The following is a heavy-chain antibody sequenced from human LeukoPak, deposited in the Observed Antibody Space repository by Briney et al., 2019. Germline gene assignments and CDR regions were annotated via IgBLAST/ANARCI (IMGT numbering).Heavy chain of an antibody. CDR2: IYYSGST. V-gene: IGHV4-39*07. Sequence: SETLSLTCTVSGGSISSSSYYWGWIRQPPGKGLEWIGSIYYSGSTYYNPSLKSRVTISVDTSKNQFSLKLSSVTAADTAVYYCARYLMTTKAFDIWGQGTMVTVSS. CDR3: ARYLMTTKAFDI. CDR1: GGSISSSSYY. D-gene: IGHD3-16*01. J-gene: IGHJ3*02.